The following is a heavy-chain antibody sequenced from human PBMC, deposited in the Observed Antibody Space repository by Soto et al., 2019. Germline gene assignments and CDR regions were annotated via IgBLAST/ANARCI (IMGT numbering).Heavy chain of an antibody. CDR1: GGTFSSYA. Sequence: QVQLVQSGAEVKKPGSSVKVSCKASGGTFSSYAISWVRQDPGQGLEWMGGIIPIFGTANYAQKFQGRVTITADESTNTDYMELSSLRSEDTAVYYCARHVPAAGYYYGMDVWGQGTTVTVSS. D-gene: IGHD2-2*01. J-gene: IGHJ6*02. CDR3: ARHVPAAGYYYGMDV. CDR2: IIPIFGTA. V-gene: IGHV1-69*12.